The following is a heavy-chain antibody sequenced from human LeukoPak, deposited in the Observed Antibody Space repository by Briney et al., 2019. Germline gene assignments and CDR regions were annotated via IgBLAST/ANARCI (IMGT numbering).Heavy chain of an antibody. D-gene: IGHD1-1*01. V-gene: IGHV3-66*01. CDR2: IYSGGST. CDR3: ARDYNDAFDI. CDR1: GFTVSSNY. Sequence: GGSLRLSCAASGFTVSSNYMSWVRQAPGKGPEWVSVIYSGGSTYYADSVKGRFTISRDNSKNTLYLQMNSLRAEDTAVYYCARDYNDAFDIWGQGTMVTVSS. J-gene: IGHJ3*02.